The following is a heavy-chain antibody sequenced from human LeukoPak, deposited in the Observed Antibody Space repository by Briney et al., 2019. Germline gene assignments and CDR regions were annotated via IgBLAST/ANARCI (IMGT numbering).Heavy chain of an antibody. V-gene: IGHV4-34*01. D-gene: IGHD2-2*01. CDR1: GGSFSGYY. CDR3: ARVSIPAADFDY. CDR2: INHSGST. J-gene: IGHJ4*02. Sequence: SSETLSPTCAVYGGSFSGYYWSWIRQPPGKGLEWIGEINHSGSTNYNPSLKSRVTISVDTSKNQFSLKLSSVTAADTAVYYCARVSIPAADFDYWGQGTLVTVSS.